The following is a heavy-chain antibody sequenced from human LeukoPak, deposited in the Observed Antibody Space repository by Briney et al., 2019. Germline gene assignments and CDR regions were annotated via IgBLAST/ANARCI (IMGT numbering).Heavy chain of an antibody. D-gene: IGHD3-22*01. CDR2: IYHSGST. J-gene: IGHJ3*02. V-gene: IGHV4-30-2*01. Sequence: SQTLSLTGAVSGGSISSGGYSWSWIRQPPGKGLEWIGYIYHSGSTYYNPSLKSRVTISVDRSKNQFSLKLSSVTAADTAVYYCARVMDYYDSSGYWMVHAFDTWGQGTMVTVSS. CDR1: GGSISSGGYS. CDR3: ARVMDYYDSSGYWMVHAFDT.